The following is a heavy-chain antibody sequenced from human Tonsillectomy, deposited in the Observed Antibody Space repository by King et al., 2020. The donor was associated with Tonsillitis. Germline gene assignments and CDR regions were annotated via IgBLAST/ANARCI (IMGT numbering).Heavy chain of an antibody. J-gene: IGHJ6*02. CDR3: SGWDAHLQITKVLTCPYIYFYGLDV. D-gene: IGHD2-21*02. V-gene: IGHV5-51*01. CDR2: IYPGDSDT. Sequence: DVQLVESGAEVKKPGESLKISCKGSGYSFTNYWIAWVRQMPGKGLEWMGIIYPGDSDTRYSPSFQGQVTISADKSIRTAYLQWSSLKASDTAIYYRSGWDAHLQITKVLTCPYIYFYGLDVWGQGTTVTVSS. CDR1: GYSFTNYW.